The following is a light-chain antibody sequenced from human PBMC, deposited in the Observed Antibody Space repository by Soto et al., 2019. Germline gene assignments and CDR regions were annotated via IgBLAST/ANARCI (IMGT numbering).Light chain of an antibody. CDR1: SSDVGGYNY. Sequence: QSALPQPASVSGSPGQSITISCTGTSSDVGGYNYASWYQQHPGKVPKLMIYDVSDRPSGVSNRFSGSKSGNTASLTISGLQAEDEADYYCSSYTSYSSYVFGTGTKGTVL. V-gene: IGLV2-14*01. CDR2: DVS. CDR3: SSYTSYSSYV. J-gene: IGLJ1*01.